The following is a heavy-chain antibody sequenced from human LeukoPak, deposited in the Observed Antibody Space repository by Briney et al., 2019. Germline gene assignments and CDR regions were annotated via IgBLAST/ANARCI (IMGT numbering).Heavy chain of an antibody. CDR1: GGSISSYY. D-gene: IGHD4-17*01. CDR3: ARHLRGDYPVSYFDY. J-gene: IGHJ4*02. CDR2: IYYSGST. Sequence: SETLSLTCTVSGGSISSYYWSWIRQPPGEGLEWIGYIYYSGSTNYNPSLKSRDTISVDTSKNQFSLKLSSVTAADTAVYYCARHLRGDYPVSYFDYWGQGTLVTVSS. V-gene: IGHV4-59*08.